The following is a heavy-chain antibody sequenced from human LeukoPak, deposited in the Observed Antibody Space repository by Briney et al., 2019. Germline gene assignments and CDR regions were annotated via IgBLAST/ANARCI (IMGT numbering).Heavy chain of an antibody. V-gene: IGHV4-61*01. D-gene: IGHD4-23*01. Sequence: SETLSLTCTVSGGSVSSDSYYWSWLRQPPGKGLEWIGHIYYSGSTNYKPSLKSRVTISVDTSKNQFSLKVSSVTAAVTAVYYCARMVTSTYYFDYWGQGTLVTVSS. CDR1: GGSVSSDSYY. CDR2: IYYSGST. J-gene: IGHJ4*02. CDR3: ARMVTSTYYFDY.